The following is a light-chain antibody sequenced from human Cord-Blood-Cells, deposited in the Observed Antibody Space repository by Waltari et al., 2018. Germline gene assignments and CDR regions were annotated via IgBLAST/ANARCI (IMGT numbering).Light chain of an antibody. J-gene: IGLJ3*02. Sequence: QSALTQPASVSGSPGQSTTLSCTGTSSDVGSYNLVSCYQQHPGKAPKLMIYEGSKRPSGVSNRFSGSKSGNTASLTISGLQAEDEADYYCCSYAGTNWVFGGGTKLTVL. CDR3: CSYAGTNWV. CDR1: SSDVGSYNL. CDR2: EGS. V-gene: IGLV2-23*01.